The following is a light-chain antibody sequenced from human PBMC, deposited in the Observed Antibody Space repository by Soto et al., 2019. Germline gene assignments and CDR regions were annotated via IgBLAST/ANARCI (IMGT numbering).Light chain of an antibody. CDR3: QQYNSYSWT. CDR2: DAS. Sequence: DIQMTQSPSTLSASVGDRVTITCRASQSISSWLAWYQQKPGKAPKLLIYDASRLESGVPSRFSGSGSGTEFTLTISSLQPDDFATYYCQQYNSYSWTFGQATMVEIK. J-gene: IGKJ1*01. V-gene: IGKV1-5*01. CDR1: QSISSW.